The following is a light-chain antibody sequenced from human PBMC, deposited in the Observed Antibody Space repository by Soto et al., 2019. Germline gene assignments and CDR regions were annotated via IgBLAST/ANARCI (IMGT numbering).Light chain of an antibody. CDR3: QQYASSPKT. J-gene: IGKJ1*01. Sequence: EIVLTQSPGTLSLSPGERATLSCRASQSVSSSSLAWYQQKPGQAPRLLIYGASSRATGIPDRVSGSGSGTDFTLTISRLEPEDYAVYYGQQYASSPKTFGQGTKVEIK. CDR2: GAS. CDR1: QSVSSSS. V-gene: IGKV3-20*01.